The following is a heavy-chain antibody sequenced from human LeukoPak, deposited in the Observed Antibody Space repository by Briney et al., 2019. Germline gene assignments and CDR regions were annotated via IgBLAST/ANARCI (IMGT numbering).Heavy chain of an antibody. CDR1: GFTFSSYG. V-gene: IGHV3-30*18. CDR2: ISYDGSNK. Sequence: GGSLRLSCAASGFTFSSYGMHWVRQAPGKGLEWVAVISYDGSNKYYADSVKGRFTISRDNSKNTLYLQMNSLRAEDTAAYYCAKDQVDLGYYYYYGMDVWGKGTTVTASS. J-gene: IGHJ6*04. D-gene: IGHD3-9*01. CDR3: AKDQVDLGYYYYYGMDV.